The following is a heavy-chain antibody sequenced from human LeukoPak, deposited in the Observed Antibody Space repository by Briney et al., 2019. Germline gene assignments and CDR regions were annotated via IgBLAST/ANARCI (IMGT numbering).Heavy chain of an antibody. CDR1: GHTFTGYY. Sequence: ASVKVSCKASGHTFTGYYMHWVRQAPGQGLEWMGWINPNSGGTNYAQKFQGRVTMTRDTSISTAYMELSRLRSDDTAVYYCARDPSSSWYLFGFWFDPWGQGTLVTVSS. D-gene: IGHD6-13*01. J-gene: IGHJ5*02. CDR3: ARDPSSSWYLFGFWFDP. V-gene: IGHV1-2*02. CDR2: INPNSGGT.